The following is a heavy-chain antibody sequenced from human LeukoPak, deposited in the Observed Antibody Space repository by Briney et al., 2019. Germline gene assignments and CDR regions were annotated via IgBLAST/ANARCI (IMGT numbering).Heavy chain of an antibody. Sequence: GGSLRLSCAASGFTFSNYWMHWVRQAPGKGLVWVSRISKDGSSTYYADSVKGRLTISRDNAKNTLYLQMNSLRAEDTAVYYCARDEVGVGATHDYWGQGTLVTVSS. V-gene: IGHV3-74*01. CDR2: ISKDGSST. D-gene: IGHD1-26*01. CDR1: GFTFSNYW. CDR3: ARDEVGVGATHDY. J-gene: IGHJ4*02.